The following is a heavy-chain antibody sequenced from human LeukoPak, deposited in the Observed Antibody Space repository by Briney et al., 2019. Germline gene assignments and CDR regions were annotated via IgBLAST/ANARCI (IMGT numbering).Heavy chain of an antibody. D-gene: IGHD5-12*01. CDR1: GFTFSSYS. CDR3: ARSFSGYDLKNYFDY. J-gene: IGHJ4*02. V-gene: IGHV3-21*01. CDR2: ISSSSSYI. Sequence: GGCLRLSCAASGFTFSSYSMNWVRQAPGKGLEWVSSISSSSSYIYYADSVKGRFTISRDNAKNSLYLQMNSLRAEDTAVYYCARSFSGYDLKNYFDYWGQGTLVTVSS.